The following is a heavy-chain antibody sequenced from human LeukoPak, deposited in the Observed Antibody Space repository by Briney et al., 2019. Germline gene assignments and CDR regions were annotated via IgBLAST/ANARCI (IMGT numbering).Heavy chain of an antibody. CDR2: ISSSSSTI. J-gene: IGHJ5*02. CDR1: GFTFSSYS. CDR3: ARGDDDYGDYAT. D-gene: IGHD4-17*01. V-gene: IGHV3-48*02. Sequence: PGGSLRLSCAASGFTFSSYSMNWVRQAPGNGLEWVSYISSSSSTIYYADSVKGRFTISRDNAKNSLYLQMNSLRDEDTAVYYCARGDDDYGDYATWGQGTLVTVSS.